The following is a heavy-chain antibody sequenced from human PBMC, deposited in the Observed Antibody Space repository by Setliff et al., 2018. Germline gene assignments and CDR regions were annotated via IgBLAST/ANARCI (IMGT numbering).Heavy chain of an antibody. Sequence: KPSETLSLTCTVSGGTMIGGHYYWSWIRQLPGKGLEWIAYIYYSGNTYYNPSLRSRVTISVDTSKNQFSLKINSVTAADTAVYYCARGHCSSGECPNYFYPWGQGTQVTVSS. J-gene: IGHJ5*02. D-gene: IGHD2-15*01. CDR3: ARGHCSSGECPNYFYP. CDR2: IYYSGNT. CDR1: GGTMIGGHYY. V-gene: IGHV4-31*03.